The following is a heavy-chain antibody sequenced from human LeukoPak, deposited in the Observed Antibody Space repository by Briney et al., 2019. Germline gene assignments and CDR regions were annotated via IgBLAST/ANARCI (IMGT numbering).Heavy chain of an antibody. CDR1: GGSISSSSYY. V-gene: IGHV4-39*01. CDR2: IYYSGST. D-gene: IGHD6-6*01. J-gene: IGHJ5*02. CDR3: ARRGLIAARFSWFDH. Sequence: SETLSLTCTVSGGSISSSSYYWGWIRQPPGKGLEWIGSIYYSGSTYYNPSLKSRVTISVDTSKNQFSLKLSSVTAADTAVYYCARRGLIAARFSWFDHWGQGTLVTVSS.